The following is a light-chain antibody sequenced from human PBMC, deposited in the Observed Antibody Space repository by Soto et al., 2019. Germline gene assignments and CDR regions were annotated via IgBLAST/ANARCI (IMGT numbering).Light chain of an antibody. CDR1: QSVSSY. V-gene: IGKV1-5*01. Sequence: TQSPGTLSLSPGERATLSFRASQSVSSYLAWYQQKPGKAPKLLIYDASSLESGVPSTFSGSRSGTEFTLTISSLQPDDFATYYCQQCEGYPYTFGPGTRLEI. CDR2: DAS. J-gene: IGKJ5*01. CDR3: QQCEGYPYT.